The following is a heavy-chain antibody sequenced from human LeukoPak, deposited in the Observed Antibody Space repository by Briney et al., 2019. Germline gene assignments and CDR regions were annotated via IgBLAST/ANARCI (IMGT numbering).Heavy chain of an antibody. CDR2: ISSSSSYI. V-gene: IGHV3-21*01. Sequence: GGSLRLSCEASGFTFSSYSMNWVRQAPGKGLEWVSSISSSSSYIYYADSVKGRFTISRDNAKNSLYLQMNSLRAEDTAVYYCARVVSSGRGYYFDYWGQGTLVTVSS. CDR3: ARVVSSGRGYYFDY. D-gene: IGHD3-22*01. CDR1: GFTFSSYS. J-gene: IGHJ4*02.